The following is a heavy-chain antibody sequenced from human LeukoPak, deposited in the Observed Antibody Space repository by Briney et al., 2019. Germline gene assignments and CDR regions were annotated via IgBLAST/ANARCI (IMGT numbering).Heavy chain of an antibody. V-gene: IGHV4-34*01. CDR2: INHSGSA. J-gene: IGHJ4*02. CDR3: ARGQGTVTTH. D-gene: IGHD4-17*01. Sequence: PSETLSLTCAVSGGSFSGYYWTWIRQPPGKGLEWIGEINHSGSANYHPSLKSRVTISLDTSKNQFSLKLSSVTAADTAVYYCARGQGTVTTHWGQGTLVTVSS. CDR1: GGSFSGYY.